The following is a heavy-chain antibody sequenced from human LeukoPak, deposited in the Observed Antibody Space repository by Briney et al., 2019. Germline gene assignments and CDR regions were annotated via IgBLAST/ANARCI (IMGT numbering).Heavy chain of an antibody. CDR3: AKSLVRGSNPGAFDI. CDR2: ISGSGGST. CDR1: GFTFSSYA. D-gene: IGHD3-10*01. Sequence: GGSLRLSCAASGFTFSSYAMSWVRQAPGKGLEWVSAISGSGGSTYYADSVKGRFTISRDNSKNTPYLQMNSLRAEDTAVYYRAKSLVRGSNPGAFDIWGQGTMVTVSS. V-gene: IGHV3-23*01. J-gene: IGHJ3*02.